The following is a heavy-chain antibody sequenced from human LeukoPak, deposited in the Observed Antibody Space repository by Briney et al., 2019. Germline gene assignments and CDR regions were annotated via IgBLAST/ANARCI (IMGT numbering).Heavy chain of an antibody. CDR1: GSSISSYY. D-gene: IGHD3-10*01. CDR3: ARDRSMVRGVRPVDWFDP. V-gene: IGHV4-59*01. J-gene: IGHJ5*02. CDR2: IYYSGST. Sequence: PSETLSLTCTVSGSSISSYYWSWIRQPPGKGLEWIGYIYYSGSTNYNPSLKSRVTISVDTSKNQFSLKLSSVTAADTAVYYCARDRSMVRGVRPVDWFDPWGQGTLVTVSS.